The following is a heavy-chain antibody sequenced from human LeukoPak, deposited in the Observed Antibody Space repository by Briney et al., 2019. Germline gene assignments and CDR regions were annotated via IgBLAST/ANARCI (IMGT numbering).Heavy chain of an antibody. CDR2: IRYDGSNK. Sequence: GGSLRLSCAASGFTFSNYGMHWVRQAPGKGLEWVAFIRYDGSNKYYADSVKGRFTISRDNSKDTLYLQMNSLRAEDTAVYYCAEDRGVDIVRYLDYWGQGTLVTVSS. CDR1: GFTFSNYG. D-gene: IGHD2-2*03. J-gene: IGHJ4*02. V-gene: IGHV3-30*02. CDR3: AEDRGVDIVRYLDY.